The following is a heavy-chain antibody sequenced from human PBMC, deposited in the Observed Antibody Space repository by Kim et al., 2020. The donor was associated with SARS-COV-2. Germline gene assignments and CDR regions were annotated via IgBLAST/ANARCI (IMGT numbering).Heavy chain of an antibody. CDR1: GGSISSYY. D-gene: IGHD4-17*01. Sequence: SETLSLTCTVSGGSISSYYWSWIRQPPGKGLEWIGHIYYSGSTNYNPSLKSRVTISVDTSKNQFSLELKSVTAADTAVFYCARAPLYDYGYYYYGVDVWGQGTTVTVTS. J-gene: IGHJ6*02. V-gene: IGHV4-59*01. CDR2: IYYSGST. CDR3: ARAPLYDYGYYYYGVDV.